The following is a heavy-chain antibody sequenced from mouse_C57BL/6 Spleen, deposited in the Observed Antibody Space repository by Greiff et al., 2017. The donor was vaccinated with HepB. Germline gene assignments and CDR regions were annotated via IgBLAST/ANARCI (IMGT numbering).Heavy chain of an antibody. J-gene: IGHJ4*01. CDR2: IDPSDSYT. CDR3: ALYYGSSPNYYAMDY. V-gene: IGHV1-59*01. CDR1: GYTFTSYW. D-gene: IGHD1-1*01. Sequence: VQLQQPGAELVRPGTSVKLSCKASGYTFTSYWMHWVKQRPGQGLEWIGVIDPSDSYTNYNQKFKGKATLTVDTSSSTAYMQLSSLTSEDSAVYYCALYYGSSPNYYAMDYWGQGTSVTVSS.